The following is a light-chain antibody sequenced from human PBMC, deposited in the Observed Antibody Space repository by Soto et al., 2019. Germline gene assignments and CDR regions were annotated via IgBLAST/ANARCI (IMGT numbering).Light chain of an antibody. V-gene: IGLV1-36*01. CDR1: SSNIGNNA. CDR3: AAWDDSLNVYV. J-gene: IGLJ1*01. Sequence: QPVLTQPPSVSEAPRQRVTISCSGSSSNIGNNAVNWYQQLPGKAPKLLIYYDDLLPSGVSDRFSGSKSGTSASLAISGLQSEDEADYYCAAWDDSLNVYVFGTGTKLTVL. CDR2: YDD.